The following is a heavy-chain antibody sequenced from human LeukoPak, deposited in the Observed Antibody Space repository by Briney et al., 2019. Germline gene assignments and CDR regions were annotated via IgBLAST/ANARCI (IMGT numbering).Heavy chain of an antibody. D-gene: IGHD3-22*01. CDR3: ARGAYDSSGFNWFDP. Sequence: PGGSLRLSCAASGFTFSDYYMSWIRQAPGKGLEWVSYVSSSGATIYYADSVKGRFTISRDNSKNSLYLQMNSLRAEDTAVYYCARGAYDSSGFNWFDPWGQGTLVTVSP. V-gene: IGHV3-11*01. CDR1: GFTFSDYY. J-gene: IGHJ5*02. CDR2: VSSSGATI.